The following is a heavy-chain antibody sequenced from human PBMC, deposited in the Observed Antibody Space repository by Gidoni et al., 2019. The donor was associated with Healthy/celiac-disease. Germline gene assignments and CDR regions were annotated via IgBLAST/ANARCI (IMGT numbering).Heavy chain of an antibody. V-gene: IGHV3-9*01. J-gene: IGHJ4*02. CDR1: GFIFADYV. Sequence: EVQLVESGGGLVQPGRSLRLSCAASGFIFADYVVYWVLQAPGKGLHWVSGIGWSSGNICYADSVKGRFTISRDNAKNSLYLQMNSLRAEDTALYYCAKAARRGGTVITGKAIDFWGRGTLVTVAS. CDR3: AKAARRGGTVITGKAIDF. CDR2: IGWSSGNI. D-gene: IGHD4-17*01.